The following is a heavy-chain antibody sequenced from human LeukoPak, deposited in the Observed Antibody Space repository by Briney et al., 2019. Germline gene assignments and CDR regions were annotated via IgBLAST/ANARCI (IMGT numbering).Heavy chain of an antibody. J-gene: IGHJ4*02. Sequence: GGFLRLSCAASGFTFSSYSMNWVRQAPGKGLEWVSSISSSSSFLYYADSVKGRFTISRDNAKNSLYLQMNSLRAEDTAVYYCARDRDGYNNPGYWGQGTLVTVSS. CDR1: GFTFSSYS. D-gene: IGHD5-24*01. CDR3: ARDRDGYNNPGY. CDR2: ISSSSSFL. V-gene: IGHV3-21*01.